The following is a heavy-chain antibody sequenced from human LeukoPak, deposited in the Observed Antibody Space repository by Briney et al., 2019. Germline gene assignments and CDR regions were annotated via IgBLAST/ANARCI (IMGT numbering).Heavy chain of an antibody. CDR3: AKDYCSSTSWLFYY. D-gene: IGHD2-2*01. Sequence: ASVKVSCKASGYTFTSYDINWVRQATGQGLEWMGWMNPNSGNTGYAQKFQGRVAMTRNTSISTAYMELSSLRSDDTAVFFCAKDYCSSTSWLFYYLGQGTLVTVSS. CDR1: GYTFTSYD. V-gene: IGHV1-8*01. J-gene: IGHJ4*02. CDR2: MNPNSGNT.